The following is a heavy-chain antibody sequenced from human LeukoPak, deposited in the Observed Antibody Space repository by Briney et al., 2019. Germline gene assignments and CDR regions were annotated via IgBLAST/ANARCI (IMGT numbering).Heavy chain of an antibody. CDR3: AKSFAPYYYDSSGNIGDY. Sequence: GGSLRLSCAASGFTFSSYAMSWVRQAPGKGLEWVSAIRGSGGSTYYADSVKGRFTISRDNSKNTLYLQMNSLRAEDTAVYYCAKSFAPYYYDSSGNIGDYWGQGTLVTVSS. CDR2: IRGSGGST. D-gene: IGHD3-22*01. V-gene: IGHV3-23*01. CDR1: GFTFSSYA. J-gene: IGHJ4*02.